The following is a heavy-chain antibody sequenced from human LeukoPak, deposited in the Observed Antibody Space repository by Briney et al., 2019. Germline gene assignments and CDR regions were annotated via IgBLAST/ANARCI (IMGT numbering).Heavy chain of an antibody. CDR1: GSNFGTYW. V-gene: IGHV3-7*01. J-gene: IGHJ4*02. Sequence: GGSLRLSCTAAGSNFGTYWMSWVRQSPEKGLEFVANIKYDDTVKNYVDSVKGRFTISRDNPSNSVYLQMDSLRPEDTALYYCARDPDSSAFDYWGQGAQVTVSS. CDR3: ARDPDSSAFDY. D-gene: IGHD2-15*01. CDR2: IKYDDTVK.